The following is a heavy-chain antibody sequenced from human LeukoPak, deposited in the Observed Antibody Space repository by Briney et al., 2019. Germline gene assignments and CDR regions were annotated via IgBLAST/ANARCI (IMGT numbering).Heavy chain of an antibody. V-gene: IGHV1-46*01. CDR2: INPSGGST. CDR3: ARGARDGWPGSDAFDI. D-gene: IGHD5-24*01. CDR1: GYTLTSYY. Sequence: ASVKVSCKASGYTLTSYYMHWVRQAPGQGLEWMGIINPSGGSTSYAQKFQGRVTMTRDTSTSTVYMELSSLRSEDTAVYYCARGARDGWPGSDAFDIWGQGTMVTVSS. J-gene: IGHJ3*02.